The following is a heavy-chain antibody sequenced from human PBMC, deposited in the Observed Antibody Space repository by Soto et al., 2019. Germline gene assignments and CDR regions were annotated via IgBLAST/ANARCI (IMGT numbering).Heavy chain of an antibody. CDR3: AKMAAARHRGYFDY. Sequence: QVQLVESGGGVVQPGRSLRLSCAASGFTFSSYGMHWVRQAPGKGLEWVAVISYDGSNKYYADSVKGRFTISRDNSKNTMYLQMNSLRAEDTAVYYCAKMAAARHRGYFDYWCQGTLVTVSS. CDR1: GFTFSSYG. V-gene: IGHV3-30*18. D-gene: IGHD6-13*01. CDR2: ISYDGSNK. J-gene: IGHJ4*02.